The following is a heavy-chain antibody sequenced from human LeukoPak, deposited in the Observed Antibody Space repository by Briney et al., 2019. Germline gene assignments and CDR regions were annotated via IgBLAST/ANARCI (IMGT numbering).Heavy chain of an antibody. CDR1: GFTFGSYW. Sequence: GGSLRLSCAASGFTFGSYWMHWVRQAPGKGLVWVSRINTDGGSTTYADSVKGRFTISRDDAKNTLYLQMNSLRAEDTAVYYCGRGFSIVPAGIPDYWGLGTLVTVSS. CDR2: INTDGGST. J-gene: IGHJ4*02. CDR3: GRGFSIVPAGIPDY. D-gene: IGHD2-2*02. V-gene: IGHV3-74*01.